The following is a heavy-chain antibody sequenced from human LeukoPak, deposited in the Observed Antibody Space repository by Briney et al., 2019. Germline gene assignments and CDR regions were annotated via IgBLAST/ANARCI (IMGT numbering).Heavy chain of an antibody. CDR2: ISYDGSNK. D-gene: IGHD1-26*01. J-gene: IGHJ3*02. V-gene: IGHV3-30*18. CDR1: GFTFSSYG. Sequence: PGGSLRLSCAASGFTFSSYGMHWVRQAPGKGLEWVAVISYDGSNKYYADSVKGRFTISRDNSKNTLYLQMNSLRAEDTAVYYCAKAMGATYLCRDCHDAFDIWGQGTMVTVSS. CDR3: AKAMGATYLCRDCHDAFDI.